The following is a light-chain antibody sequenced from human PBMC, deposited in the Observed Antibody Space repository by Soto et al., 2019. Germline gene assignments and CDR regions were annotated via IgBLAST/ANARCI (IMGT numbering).Light chain of an antibody. Sequence: QSALTQPASVSGSPGQSITISCTGTSSDVGVYNYVSWYQQHPGKAPKLMIYEVSNRPSGVSNRFSGSKSGNTASLTISGLQAEDEADYYCTSYTTSRTWVFGGGTKLTVL. CDR3: TSYTTSRTWV. CDR2: EVS. CDR1: SSDVGVYNY. J-gene: IGLJ3*02. V-gene: IGLV2-14*01.